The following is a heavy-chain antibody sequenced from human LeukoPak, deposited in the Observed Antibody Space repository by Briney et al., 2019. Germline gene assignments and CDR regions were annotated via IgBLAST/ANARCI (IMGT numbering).Heavy chain of an antibody. CDR1: GGSISSGGYY. D-gene: IGHD3-10*01. J-gene: IGHJ4*02. V-gene: IGHV4-61*08. CDR2: IYYSGST. CDR3: ARRGRWFGESYYFDY. Sequence: SQTLSLTCTVSGGSISSGGYYWSWIRQPPGKGLEWIGYIYYSGSTDYNPSLKSRVTISVDTSKNQFSLKLSSVTAADTAVYYCARRGRWFGESYYFDYWGQGTLVTVSS.